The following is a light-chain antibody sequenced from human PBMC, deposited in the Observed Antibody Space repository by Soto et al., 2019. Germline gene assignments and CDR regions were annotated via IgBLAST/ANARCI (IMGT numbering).Light chain of an antibody. CDR2: DAS. CDR1: QSINRH. CDR3: QQRSNWPPVT. Sequence: EIVLTQSPATLSFSPEERATLSCRASQSINRHLAWYRQKPGQAPRLLIYDASNRATGIPARFSGSGSRTDFTITISSLEHDDFGVYCCQQRSNWPPVTFGGGIKVE. V-gene: IGKV3-11*01. J-gene: IGKJ4*01.